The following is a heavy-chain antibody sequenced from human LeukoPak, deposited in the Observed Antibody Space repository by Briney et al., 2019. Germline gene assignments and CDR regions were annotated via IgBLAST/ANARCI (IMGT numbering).Heavy chain of an antibody. Sequence: GASVKVSCKASGGTFSSYAISWVRQAPGQGLEWMGGITPIFGTANYAQKFQGRVTITTDESTSTAYMELSSLRSEDTAVYYCARDELVGIAAYWGQGTLVTVSS. CDR2: ITPIFGTA. CDR1: GGTFSSYA. CDR3: ARDELVGIAAY. V-gene: IGHV1-69*05. J-gene: IGHJ4*02. D-gene: IGHD6-13*01.